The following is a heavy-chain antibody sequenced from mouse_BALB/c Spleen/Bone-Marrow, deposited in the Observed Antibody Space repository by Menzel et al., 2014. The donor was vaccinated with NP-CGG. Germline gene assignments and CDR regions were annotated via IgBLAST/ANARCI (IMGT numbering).Heavy chain of an antibody. CDR2: ISSGGSYT. CDR3: ARHYYGSSYYFDY. D-gene: IGHD1-1*01. CDR1: GFTFSSYA. J-gene: IGHJ2*01. V-gene: IGHV5-9-3*01. Sequence: EVKLVESGGGLVKPGGSLKLSCAASGFTFSSYAMSWVRQTPEKRLEWVATISSGGSYTYYPDSVKGRFTISRDNAKNTLYLQMSNLRSEDTAMYYCARHYYGSSYYFDYWGQGTTLTVSS.